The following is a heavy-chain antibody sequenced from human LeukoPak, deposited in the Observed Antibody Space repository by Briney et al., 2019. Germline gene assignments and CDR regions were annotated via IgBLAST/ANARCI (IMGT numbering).Heavy chain of an antibody. V-gene: IGHV1-24*01. D-gene: IGHD3-22*01. Sequence: ASVKVSGNLSGYVLSALSMHWVRQAPGKGLEWMGGFDPEDDERIYAQKFQGRVTMTEDTSTGTAHMELSSLRSEDTAVYYCATELRSGYFDCWGQGTLVTVSS. J-gene: IGHJ5*01. CDR3: ATELRSGYFDC. CDR2: FDPEDDER. CDR1: GYVLSALS.